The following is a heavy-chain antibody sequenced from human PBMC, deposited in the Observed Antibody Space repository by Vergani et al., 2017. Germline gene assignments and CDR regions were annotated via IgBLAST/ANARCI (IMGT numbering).Heavy chain of an antibody. CDR3: ARGGIAVAGTGYYYYGMDV. CDR1: GFTFSSYD. Sequence: EVQLVESGGGLVQPGGSLRLSCEASGFTFSSYDMHWVRQATGKGLEWVSAIGTAGDPYYPGSVKGRFTISRENAKNSLYLQMNSLRAGDTAVYYCARGGIAVAGTGYYYYGMDVWGQGTTVTVSS. V-gene: IGHV3-13*05. J-gene: IGHJ6*02. CDR2: IGTAGDP. D-gene: IGHD6-19*01.